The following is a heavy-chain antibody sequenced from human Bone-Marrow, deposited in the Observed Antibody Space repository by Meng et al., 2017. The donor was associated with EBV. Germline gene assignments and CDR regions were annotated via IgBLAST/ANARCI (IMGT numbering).Heavy chain of an antibody. V-gene: IGHV1-69*01. Sequence: QVQLVQSGAEVKKPXSSVKVSCKTSGGTFNSDAVSWVRPAPGQGLEWLGGLIPMSGAPNYAQKFQGRVTITADESTNTHYMDLSSLSSEDTAVYYCASESGRGYTPDYWGQGTLVTVSS. D-gene: IGHD3-10*01. J-gene: IGHJ4*02. CDR3: ASESGRGYTPDY. CDR2: LIPMSGAP. CDR1: GGTFNSDA.